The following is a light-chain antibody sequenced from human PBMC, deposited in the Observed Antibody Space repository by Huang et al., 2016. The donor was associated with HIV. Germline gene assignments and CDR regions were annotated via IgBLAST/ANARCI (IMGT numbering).Light chain of an antibody. CDR3: MQSTHLRT. CDR2: DVS. J-gene: IGKJ2*02. Sequence: IVMTQTPLSLSVTPGQSATISCKSNQSLLHSDGKTYLYWYFQRPGQAPQLLIYDVSSRFSGVPDRFRGSGSGTDFTLKISRVEAGDVGIYYCMQSTHLRTFGQGTKLEIK. V-gene: IGKV2-29*02. CDR1: QSLLHSDGKTY.